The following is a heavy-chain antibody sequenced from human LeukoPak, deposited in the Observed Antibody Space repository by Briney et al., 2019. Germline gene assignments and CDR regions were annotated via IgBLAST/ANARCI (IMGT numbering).Heavy chain of an antibody. Sequence: PGGSLTLPCAASGLTYSRYEMNGVRQAPGRALEWVSHISSSGSIIYYADSVKGRFTISRDNAKKSLYLQMNSLRVEDTAVYYCARDSNGVVTFFDIWGQGTMVTVSS. CDR3: ARDSNGVVTFFDI. D-gene: IGHD3-3*01. CDR1: GLTYSRYE. CDR2: ISSSGSII. J-gene: IGHJ3*02. V-gene: IGHV3-48*03.